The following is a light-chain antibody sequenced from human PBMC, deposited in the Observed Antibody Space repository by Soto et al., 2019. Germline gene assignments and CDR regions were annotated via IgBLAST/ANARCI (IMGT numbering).Light chain of an antibody. CDR3: QSYDGTLSGSYV. J-gene: IGLJ1*01. V-gene: IGLV1-40*01. CDR1: SSNIGAGYD. CDR2: GTT. Sequence: QSVLTQPPSVSGAPGQRVTISCTGSSSNIGAGYDVHWYQQLPGTAPKLVMYGTTNRPSGVPDRFSGSKSGTSASLAITGLQAEDEADYYCQSYDGTLSGSYVFXIGTKLTVL.